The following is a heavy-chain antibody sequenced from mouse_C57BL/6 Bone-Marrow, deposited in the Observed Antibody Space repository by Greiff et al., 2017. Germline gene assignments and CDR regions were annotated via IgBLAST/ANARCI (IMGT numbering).Heavy chain of an antibody. CDR3: ARDQIPNYYGSSSYAMDY. CDR2: IYPGSGST. V-gene: IGHV1-55*01. CDR1: GYTFTSYW. D-gene: IGHD1-1*01. J-gene: IGHJ4*01. Sequence: QVQLQQPGAELVKPGASVKMSCKASGYTFTSYWITWVKQRPGQGLEWIGDIYPGSGSTNYNEKFKSKATLTVDPSSSTAYMQLSSLTSEDSAVYYCARDQIPNYYGSSSYAMDYWGQGTSVTVSS.